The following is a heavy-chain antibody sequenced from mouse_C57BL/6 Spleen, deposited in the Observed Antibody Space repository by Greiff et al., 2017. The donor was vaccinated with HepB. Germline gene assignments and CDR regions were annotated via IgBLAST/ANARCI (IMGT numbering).Heavy chain of an antibody. D-gene: IGHD2-5*01. Sequence: EVQLQQSGAELVKPGASVKLSCTASGFNIKDYYMHWVKQRTEQGLEWIGRIDPEDGETKYARKFQGKATLTADTSSNTAYLQLSSLTSEDTAVYYCARGYSNVYYAMDYWGQGTSVTVSS. V-gene: IGHV14-2*01. CDR2: IDPEDGET. CDR3: ARGYSNVYYAMDY. CDR1: GFNIKDYY. J-gene: IGHJ4*01.